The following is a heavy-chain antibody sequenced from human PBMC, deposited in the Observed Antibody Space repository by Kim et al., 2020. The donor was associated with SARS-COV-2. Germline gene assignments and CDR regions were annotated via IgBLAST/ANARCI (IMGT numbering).Heavy chain of an antibody. CDR2: IIPIFGTA. CDR1: GCTFSSYA. Sequence: SVKVSCKASGCTFSSYAISWVRQAPGQGLEWMGGIIPIFGTANYAQKFQGRVTITADESTSTAYMELSTLRSEDTAVYYCARGRGYGDYFDYWGQGTLVTVSS. V-gene: IGHV1-69*13. D-gene: IGHD4-17*01. J-gene: IGHJ4*02. CDR3: ARGRGYGDYFDY.